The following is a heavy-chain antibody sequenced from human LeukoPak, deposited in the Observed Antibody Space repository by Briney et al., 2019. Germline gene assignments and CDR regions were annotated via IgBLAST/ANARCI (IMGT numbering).Heavy chain of an antibody. D-gene: IGHD5-24*01. CDR3: ARWSRWLQYNWFDP. J-gene: IGHJ5*01. V-gene: IGHV1-69*06. CDR1: GGTFSSYA. CDR2: VIPIFGTA. Sequence: GASVKVACKASGGTFSSYAISWVRQAPGQGLEWMGGVIPIFGTANYAQKFEGRVTITADKSTSTAYMELSSLTSDDTAVYYCARWSRWLQYNWFDPWGQGTLVTVSS.